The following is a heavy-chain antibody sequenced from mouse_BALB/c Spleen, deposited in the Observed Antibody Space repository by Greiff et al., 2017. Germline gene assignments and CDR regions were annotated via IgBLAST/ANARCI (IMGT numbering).Heavy chain of an antibody. D-gene: IGHD1-1*01. Sequence: EVQLVESGGGLVKPGGSLKLSCASSGFTFSSYAMSWVRPTPEKRLEWVASISSGGSTYYPDSVKGRFTISRDNARNILYLQMSSLRSEDTAMYYCARGCYGSSYDYAMDYWGQGTSVTVSS. CDR2: ISSGGST. CDR1: GFTFSSYA. V-gene: IGHV5-6-5*01. CDR3: ARGCYGSSYDYAMDY. J-gene: IGHJ4*01.